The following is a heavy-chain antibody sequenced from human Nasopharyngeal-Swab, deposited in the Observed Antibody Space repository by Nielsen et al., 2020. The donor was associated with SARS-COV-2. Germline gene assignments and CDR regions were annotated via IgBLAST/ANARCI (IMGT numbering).Heavy chain of an antibody. D-gene: IGHD6-13*01. CDR1: GGTFSSYA. J-gene: IGHJ5*02. CDR3: ARDGWGGYSSSWYHWFDP. V-gene: IGHV1-69*13. Sequence: SVKVSCKASGGTFSSYAISWVRQAPGQGLEWMGGIIPIFGTANYAQKFQGGVTITADESTSTAYMELSSLRSEDTAVYYCARDGWGGYSSSWYHWFDPWGQGTLVTVSS. CDR2: IIPIFGTA.